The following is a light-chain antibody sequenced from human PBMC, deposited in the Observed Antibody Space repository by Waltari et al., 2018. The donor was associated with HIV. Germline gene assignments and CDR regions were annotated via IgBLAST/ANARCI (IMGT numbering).Light chain of an antibody. J-gene: IGLJ3*02. Sequence: QSVLTQPPSASGTPGQRVTISCSGSSSNIGTNYVYWYHQLPGTAPKILLYRTNPLPSGVPARFSGSNACTSASLAIGGLRSEDEADYYCAAWDDSLSGWVFGGGTKLTVL. CDR1: SSNIGTNY. CDR3: AAWDDSLSGWV. CDR2: RTN. V-gene: IGLV1-47*01.